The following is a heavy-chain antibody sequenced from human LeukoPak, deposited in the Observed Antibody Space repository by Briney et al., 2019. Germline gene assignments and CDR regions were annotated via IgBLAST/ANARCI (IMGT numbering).Heavy chain of an antibody. J-gene: IGHJ5*02. Sequence: GASVRVSRKTSGYSFTDYYIHWVRQAPGQGLEWMGWINPKSGRTSSARKFQDRVTMTRDPSISTVYMDMAWLTSDDTAIYFCARADFVDAGPYLIGPWGQGTLVTVSS. CDR1: GYSFTDYY. CDR3: ARADFVDAGPYLIGP. V-gene: IGHV1-2*02. D-gene: IGHD3-3*01. CDR2: INPKSGRT.